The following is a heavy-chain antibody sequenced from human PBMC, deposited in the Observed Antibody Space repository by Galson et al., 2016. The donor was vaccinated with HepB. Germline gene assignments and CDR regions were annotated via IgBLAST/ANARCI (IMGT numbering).Heavy chain of an antibody. Sequence: PALVKPTQTLTLTCTFSGFSLTTRGMSVSWIRQPPGEALEWLARIDWDDDELYSSSLKTRLTISKDTSKDQVFLSMTSVNPVDTATYYCARRHYSADSGGFAHWGQGILVTVSS. CDR1: GFSLTTRGMS. J-gene: IGHJ4*02. D-gene: IGHD2-21*02. CDR2: IDWDDDE. CDR3: ARRHYSADSGGFAH. V-gene: IGHV2-70*17.